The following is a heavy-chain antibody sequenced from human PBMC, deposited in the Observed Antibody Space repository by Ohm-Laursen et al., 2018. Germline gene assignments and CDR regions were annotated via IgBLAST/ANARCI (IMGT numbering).Heavy chain of an antibody. D-gene: IGHD6-19*01. CDR2: IEQDGSEK. V-gene: IGHV3-7*01. J-gene: IGHJ4*02. Sequence: SLRLSCSATGFTFSTYWMNWIRQAPGKGLEWVVNIEQDGSEKNYVESVKGRFTISRDNAKNSLFLQLNALRAEDTAVYYCAAGSGWLIDYWGQGTLVTVSS. CDR1: GFTFSTYW. CDR3: AAGSGWLIDY.